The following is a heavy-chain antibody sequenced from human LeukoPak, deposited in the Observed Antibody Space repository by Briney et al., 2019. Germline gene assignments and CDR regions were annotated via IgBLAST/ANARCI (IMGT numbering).Heavy chain of an antibody. Sequence: ASVKVSCKAAGYTFTGYYIHWVRQAPGQGLEWMGWFNPHSGGRNYAQKFQGRVTMTRDTSISTAYMALSRLRSDDTAVYYCAREGGLYGSGGYTGLDIWGQGTMVTVSS. CDR2: FNPHSGGR. V-gene: IGHV1-2*02. D-gene: IGHD3-10*01. J-gene: IGHJ3*02. CDR3: AREGGLYGSGGYTGLDI. CDR1: GYTFTGYY.